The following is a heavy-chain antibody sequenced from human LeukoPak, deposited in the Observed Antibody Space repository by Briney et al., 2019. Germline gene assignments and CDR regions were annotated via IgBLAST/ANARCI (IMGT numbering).Heavy chain of an antibody. D-gene: IGHD6-19*01. J-gene: IGHJ4*02. CDR3: ARYKSAVAGSLPFDY. CDR1: GFTLSSYG. Sequence: PGGSLRLSCAASGFTLSSYGMTWVRQAPGKGLEWVSGSSGSGSDTYYADSVKGRFTISRDNSKNMLYLQMNSLRAEDTAVYYCARYKSAVAGSLPFDYWGQGTLVTVSS. CDR2: SSGSGSDT. V-gene: IGHV3-23*01.